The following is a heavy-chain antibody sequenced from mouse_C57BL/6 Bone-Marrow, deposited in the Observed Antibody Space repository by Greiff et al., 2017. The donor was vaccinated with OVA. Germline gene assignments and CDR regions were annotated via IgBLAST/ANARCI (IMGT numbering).Heavy chain of an antibody. CDR3: AIYGSSPYFDY. V-gene: IGHV1-47*01. CDR1: GYTFTTYP. D-gene: IGHD1-1*01. J-gene: IGHJ2*01. CDR2: FHPYNDDT. Sequence: VHLVESGAELVKPGASVKMSCKASGYTFTTYPIEWMKQNHGKSLEWIGNFHPYNDDTKYNEKFKGKATLTVEKSSSTVYLELSRLTSDDSAVYYCAIYGSSPYFDYWGQGTTLTVSS.